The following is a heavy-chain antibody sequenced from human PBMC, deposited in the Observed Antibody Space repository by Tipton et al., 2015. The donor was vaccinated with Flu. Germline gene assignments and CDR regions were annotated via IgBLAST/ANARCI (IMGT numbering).Heavy chain of an antibody. Sequence: TLSLTCTVSGDSMNSYYWNWIRQPAGKGLEWIGRIYPSGTTYYNPSLKGRVTISVDTSKSQFSLMLRSVTAADTAVYYCARHRYYADDTGPGVYFNYWGQGTLVTVSA. CDR1: GDSMNSYY. V-gene: IGHV4-59*05. CDR2: IYPSGTT. J-gene: IGHJ4*02. CDR3: ARHRYYADDTGPGVYFNY. D-gene: IGHD3-3*01.